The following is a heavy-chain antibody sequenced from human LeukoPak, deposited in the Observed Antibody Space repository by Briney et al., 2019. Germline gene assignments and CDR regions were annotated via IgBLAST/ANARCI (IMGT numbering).Heavy chain of an antibody. CDR2: INTNTGNP. V-gene: IGHV7-4-1*01. CDR1: GYTFTSYA. CDR3: ASAVSLRYFDWLA. Sequence: ASVKVSCKASGYTFTSYAMNWVRQAPGQGLEWMGWINTNTGNPTCAQGFTGRFVFSLDTSVSTAYLQICSLKAEDTAVYYCASAVSLRYFDWLAWGQGTLVTVSS. D-gene: IGHD3-9*01. J-gene: IGHJ4*02.